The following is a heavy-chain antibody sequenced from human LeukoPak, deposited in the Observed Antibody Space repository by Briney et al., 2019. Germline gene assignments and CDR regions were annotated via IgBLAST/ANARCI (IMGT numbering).Heavy chain of an antibody. V-gene: IGHV3-30*03. CDR3: ARGGGYSSGWPNWFDP. CDR1: GFTFSSYG. Sequence: GGSLRLSCAPSGFTFSSYGMHWVRQAPGKGLEWVAVISYDGSNKYYADSVKGRFTISRDNSKNTLYLQMNSLRAEDTAVYYCARGGGYSSGWPNWFDPWGQGTLVTVSS. J-gene: IGHJ5*02. CDR2: ISYDGSNK. D-gene: IGHD6-19*01.